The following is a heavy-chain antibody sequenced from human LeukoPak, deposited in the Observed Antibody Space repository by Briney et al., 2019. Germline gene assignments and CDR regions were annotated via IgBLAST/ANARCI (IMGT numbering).Heavy chain of an antibody. D-gene: IGHD3-22*01. Sequence: GGSLRLSCAASGFTFSSYWISWVRQAPGKGLEWVANIKQDGSEKYYVDSVKGRFTISRDNAKNSLYLQMNSLRAEDTAVYYCASEFPNYYDSSGYYFWDDAFDIWGQGTMVTVSS. CDR3: ASEFPNYYDSSGYYFWDDAFDI. CDR2: IKQDGSEK. J-gene: IGHJ3*02. CDR1: GFTFSSYW. V-gene: IGHV3-7*01.